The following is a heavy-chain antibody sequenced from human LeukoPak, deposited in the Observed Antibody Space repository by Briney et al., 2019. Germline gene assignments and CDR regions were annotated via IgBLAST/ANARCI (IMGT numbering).Heavy chain of an antibody. Sequence: GTSLRLSCEASGFTFSHFGMHWVRQAPGKGLEWVAVIWSDATNQYYGDSVKGRFTISRDNFKKTVSLQMDSLRAEDTAVYYRAKDAQRGFDYSNSLEHWGQGSLVTVSS. CDR3: AKDAQRGFDYSNSLEH. V-gene: IGHV3-33*06. D-gene: IGHD4-11*01. CDR1: GFTFSHFG. CDR2: IWSDATNQ. J-gene: IGHJ4*02.